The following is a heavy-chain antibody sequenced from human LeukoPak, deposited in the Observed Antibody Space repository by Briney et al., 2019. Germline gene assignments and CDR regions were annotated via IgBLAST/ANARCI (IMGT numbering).Heavy chain of an antibody. Sequence: PGGSLRLSCEASGFTLSSHWMSWVRQAPGTGLEWLGNINQDGTENNSVGSVKGRFTISRDNSKNMLYLQMNSLRAEDTAVYYCARAWFRELSLDYWGQGTLVTVSS. J-gene: IGHJ4*02. D-gene: IGHD3-10*01. CDR1: GFTLSSHW. CDR3: ARAWFRELSLDY. V-gene: IGHV3-7*03. CDR2: INQDGTEN.